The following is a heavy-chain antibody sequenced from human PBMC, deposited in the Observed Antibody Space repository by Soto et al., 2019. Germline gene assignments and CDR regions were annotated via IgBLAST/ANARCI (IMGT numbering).Heavy chain of an antibody. D-gene: IGHD3-10*01. CDR3: ARSYPRLPVDY. J-gene: IGHJ4*02. V-gene: IGHV4-34*01. CDR1: GGSFSGYY. Sequence: SETLSLTCAVYGGSFSGYYWSWIRQPPGKGLEWIGEINHSGSTNYNPSLKSRVTISVDTSKNQFSLKLSSVTAADTAVYYCARSYPRLPVDYWGQGISVTVSS. CDR2: INHSGST.